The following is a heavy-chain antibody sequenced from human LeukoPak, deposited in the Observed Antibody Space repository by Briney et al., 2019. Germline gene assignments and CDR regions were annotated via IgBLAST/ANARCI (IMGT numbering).Heavy chain of an antibody. CDR2: ISYDGSNK. J-gene: IGHJ6*02. CDR1: GFIFTNYG. V-gene: IGHV3-30*18. Sequence: GGSLRLSCAASGFIFTNYGMHWVRQAPCKELEWVAVISYDGSNKYYVDSVKGRFTISRDNSKNTLSLQMNSLRAEDTAVYYCAKASIYVYYGMDVWGQGTTVIVSS. CDR3: AKASIYVYYGMDV. D-gene: IGHD3-16*02.